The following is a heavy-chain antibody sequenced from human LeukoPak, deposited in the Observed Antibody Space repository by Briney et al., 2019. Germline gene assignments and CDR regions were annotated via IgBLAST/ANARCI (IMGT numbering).Heavy chain of an antibody. V-gene: IGHV4-4*07. D-gene: IGHD3-22*01. CDR3: ARGPSGSYYG. CDR1: GGFIASYS. CDR2: IYTSGGS. Sequence: SETLSLTCTVSGGFIASYSWSWIRQPAGKGLEWIGRIYTSGGSDYNPSLKSRVTMSLDTSKNQFYLKMTSVTAADTAVYYCARGPSGSYYGWGQGILVTVSS. J-gene: IGHJ4*02.